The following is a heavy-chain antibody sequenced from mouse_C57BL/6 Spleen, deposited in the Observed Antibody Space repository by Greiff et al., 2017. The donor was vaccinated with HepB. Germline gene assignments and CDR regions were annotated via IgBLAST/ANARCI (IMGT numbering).Heavy chain of an antibody. CDR1: GYTFTSYW. CDR3: ARYGGKGYYFDY. Sequence: QVQLQQSGAELVKPGASVKMSCKASGYTFTSYWITWVKQRPGQGLEWIGDIYPGSGSTNYNEKFKSKATLTVDTSSSTAYMQLSSLTSEDSAVYYCARYGGKGYYFDYWGQGTTLTVSS. D-gene: IGHD1-1*01. CDR2: IYPGSGST. V-gene: IGHV1-55*01. J-gene: IGHJ2*01.